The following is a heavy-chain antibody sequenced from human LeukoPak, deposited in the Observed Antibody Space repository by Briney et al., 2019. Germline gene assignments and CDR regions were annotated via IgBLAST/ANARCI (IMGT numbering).Heavy chain of an antibody. CDR2: IYSGCST. J-gene: IGHJ6*02. V-gene: IGHV3-53*04. CDR1: GFTVSSNY. Sequence: GGSLRLSCAASGFTVSSNYMSWVRQAPGKGLEWVSVIYSGCSTYYADSVKGRFTITRHNSKNTLYLQMNSLRAEDTAVYYCARSGEYYGEGMDVWGQGTTVTVSS. CDR3: ARSGEYYGEGMDV. D-gene: IGHD3-10*01.